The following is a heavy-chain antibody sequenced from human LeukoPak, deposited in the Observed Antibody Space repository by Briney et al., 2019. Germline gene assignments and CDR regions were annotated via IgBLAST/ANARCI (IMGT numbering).Heavy chain of an antibody. J-gene: IGHJ5*02. V-gene: IGHV4-34*01. CDR2: INHSGST. CDR3: ARRLRRWFGP. Sequence: PSETLSLTCAVYGGSFSGYYWSWIRQPPGKGLEWIGEINHSGSTNYNPSLKSRVTISVDASKNQFSLKLSSMTAADTAVYYCARRLRRWFGPWGQGTLVTVSS. D-gene: IGHD2-21*01. CDR1: GGSFSGYY.